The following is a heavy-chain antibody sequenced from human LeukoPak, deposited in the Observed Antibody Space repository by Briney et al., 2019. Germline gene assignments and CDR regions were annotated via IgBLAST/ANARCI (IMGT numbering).Heavy chain of an antibody. CDR1: GGSISSGGYY. CDR2: IYHSGST. V-gene: IGHV4-30-2*03. Sequence: RPSQTLSLTCTVSGGSISSGGYYWSWIRQPPGKGREWIGYIYHSGSTYYNPSLKSRVTISVDTSKNQFSLKLSSVTAADTAVYYCARRRYDFWSGKETAFDIWGQGTMVTVSS. D-gene: IGHD3-3*01. J-gene: IGHJ3*02. CDR3: ARRRYDFWSGKETAFDI.